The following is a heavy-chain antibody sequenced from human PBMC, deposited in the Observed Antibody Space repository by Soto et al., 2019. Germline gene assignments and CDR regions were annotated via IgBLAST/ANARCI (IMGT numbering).Heavy chain of an antibody. CDR2: IYWDDDK. Sequence: QITLKESGPPLVKPTQTLTLTCTFSGFSLSTNGVGVGWIRQPPGKALEWLALIYWDDDKRYSPSLKSRLTITKDTSKNQVVLTMTNMDPVDTATYYCEHTMPPRILAYWGQGALVTVSS. V-gene: IGHV2-5*02. CDR3: EHTMPPRILAY. D-gene: IGHD3-3*01. J-gene: IGHJ4*02. CDR1: GFSLSTNGVG.